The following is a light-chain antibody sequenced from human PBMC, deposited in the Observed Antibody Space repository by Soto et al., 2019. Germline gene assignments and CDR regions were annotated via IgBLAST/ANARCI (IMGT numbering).Light chain of an antibody. CDR1: QSISSW. CDR2: KAS. V-gene: IGKV1-5*03. J-gene: IGKJ1*01. CDR3: QQYGSSAQWT. Sequence: DIQMTQSPSTLSASVGDRVTITCRASQSISSWLAWYQQKPGRAPKLLISKASSLETGVTSRFSGSGSVTEFTLIISSLQPDDFASYYCQQYGSSAQWTFGQGTKVEIK.